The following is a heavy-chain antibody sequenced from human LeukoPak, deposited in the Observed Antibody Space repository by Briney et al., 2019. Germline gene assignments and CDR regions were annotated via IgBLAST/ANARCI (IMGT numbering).Heavy chain of an antibody. D-gene: IGHD3-22*01. V-gene: IGHV1-2*06. J-gene: IGHJ4*02. CDR2: INPNSGGT. Sequence: ASVKVSCKASGYTFTGYCMHWVRQAPGQGLEWMGRINPNSGGTNYAQKFQGRVTMTRDTSISTAYMELSRLRSDDTAVYYCARDHYYYDSSGYYGGSVDYWGQGTLVTVSS. CDR1: GYTFTGYC. CDR3: ARDHYYYDSSGYYGGSVDY.